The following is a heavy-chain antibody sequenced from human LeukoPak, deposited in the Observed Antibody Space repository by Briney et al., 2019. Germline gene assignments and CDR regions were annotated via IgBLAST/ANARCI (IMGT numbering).Heavy chain of an antibody. CDR2: INHSGST. D-gene: IGHD3-10*01. J-gene: IGHJ4*02. Sequence: SETLSLTCAVYGGSFSGYYWSWIRQPPGKGLEWIGEINHSGSTNYNPSLKSRVTISVDTSKNQFSLKLSSVTAADTAVYYCARHPWFGELLGFDYWGQGTLVTVSS. CDR3: ARHPWFGELLGFDY. CDR1: GGSFSGYY. V-gene: IGHV4-34*01.